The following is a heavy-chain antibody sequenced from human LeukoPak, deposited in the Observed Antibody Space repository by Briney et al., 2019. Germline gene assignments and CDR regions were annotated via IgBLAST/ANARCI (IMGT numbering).Heavy chain of an antibody. CDR3: AKVDTAMVTREYYFDY. CDR2: IYSGGST. CDR1: GFTVSSNY. Sequence: GGSLRLSCAASGFTVSSNYMSWVRQAPGKGLEWVSVIYSGGSTYYADSVKGRFTISRDNSKNTLYLQMNSLIAEDTAVYYCAKVDTAMVTREYYFDYWGQGTLVTVSS. J-gene: IGHJ4*02. V-gene: IGHV3-66*02. D-gene: IGHD5-18*01.